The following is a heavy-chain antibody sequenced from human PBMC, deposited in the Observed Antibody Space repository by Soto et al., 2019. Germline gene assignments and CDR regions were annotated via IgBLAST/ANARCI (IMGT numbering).Heavy chain of an antibody. D-gene: IGHD3-10*01. Sequence: NPSETLSLTCAVYGGSFSGYYWSWIRQPPGKGLEWIGEINHSGSTNYNPSLKSRVTISVDTSKNQFSLKLSSVTAADTAVYYCARSTGSGSYYSYYYGMDVWGQGTTVTVSS. V-gene: IGHV4-34*01. J-gene: IGHJ6*02. CDR3: ARSTGSGSYYSYYYGMDV. CDR1: GGSFSGYY. CDR2: INHSGST.